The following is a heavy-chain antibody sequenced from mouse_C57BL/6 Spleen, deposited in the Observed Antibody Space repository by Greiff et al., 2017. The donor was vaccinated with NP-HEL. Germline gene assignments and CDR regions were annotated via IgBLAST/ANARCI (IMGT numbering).Heavy chain of an antibody. CDR2: IDPSDSYT. Sequence: VQLQQPGAELVMPGASVKLSCKASGYTFTSYWMHWVKQRPGQGLEWIGEIDPSDSYTNYNQKFKGKSTLTVDKSSSTAYMQLSSLTSEDSAVYYCARTAQATSDYYAMDYWGQGTSVTVSS. J-gene: IGHJ4*01. CDR3: ARTAQATSDYYAMDY. V-gene: IGHV1-69*01. D-gene: IGHD3-2*02. CDR1: GYTFTSYW.